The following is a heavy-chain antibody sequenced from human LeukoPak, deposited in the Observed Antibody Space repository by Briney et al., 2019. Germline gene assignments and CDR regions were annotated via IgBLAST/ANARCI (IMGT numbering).Heavy chain of an antibody. CDR3: ARAPYSSSWYLYYYYGMDV. CDR1: GGSFSGYY. Sequence: SETLSLTCAVYGGSFSGYYWSWIRQPPGKGLEWIGEFNHSGSTNYNPSLKSRVTISVDTSKNQFSLKLSSVTAADTAVYYCARAPYSSSWYLYYYYGMDVWGQGTTVTVSS. CDR2: FNHSGST. J-gene: IGHJ6*02. D-gene: IGHD6-13*01. V-gene: IGHV4-34*01.